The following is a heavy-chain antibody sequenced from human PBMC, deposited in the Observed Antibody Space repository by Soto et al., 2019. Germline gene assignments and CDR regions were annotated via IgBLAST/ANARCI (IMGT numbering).Heavy chain of an antibody. V-gene: IGHV1-69*01. D-gene: IGHD5-18*01. J-gene: IGHJ1*01. Sequence: QVQLVQSGAEVKKPGSSVKVSCKASGGTFSSYAISWVRQAPGQGLEWMGGIIPIFGTANYAQKFQGRVTITADESTSTAFMELRSLRSAETAVYYCAIDLCSGGYRHGLAEYFQYWGLGIVVTVS. CDR3: AIDLCSGGYRHGLAEYFQY. CDR2: IIPIFGTA. CDR1: GGTFSSYA.